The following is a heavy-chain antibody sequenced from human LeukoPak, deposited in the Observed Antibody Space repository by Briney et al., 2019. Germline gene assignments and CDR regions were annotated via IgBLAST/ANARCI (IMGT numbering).Heavy chain of an antibody. J-gene: IGHJ3*02. D-gene: IGHD1-26*01. V-gene: IGHV3-23*01. CDR2: ISGSGGST. CDR1: GFTFSSYS. Sequence: GGSLRLSCAASGFTFSSYSMNWVRQAPGKGLEWVSAISGSGGSTYYADSVKGRFTISRDNSKNTLYLQMNSLRAEDTAVYYCAKGGYYDLDAFDIWGQGTMVTVSS. CDR3: AKGGYYDLDAFDI.